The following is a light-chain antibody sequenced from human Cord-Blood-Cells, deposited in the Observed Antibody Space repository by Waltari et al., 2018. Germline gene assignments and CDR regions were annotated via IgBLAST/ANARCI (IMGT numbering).Light chain of an antibody. CDR1: RSDVGRYNL. J-gene: IGLJ1*01. V-gene: IGLV2-23*02. CDR3: CSYAGSSTLV. Sequence: QSALTQPASVSGSPGQSITIPCTGTRSDVGRYNLVSRYQQHPGKAPKLMIYEVSKRPSGVSNRFSGSKSGNTASLTISGLQAEDEADYYCCSYAGSSTLVFGTGTKVTVL. CDR2: EVS.